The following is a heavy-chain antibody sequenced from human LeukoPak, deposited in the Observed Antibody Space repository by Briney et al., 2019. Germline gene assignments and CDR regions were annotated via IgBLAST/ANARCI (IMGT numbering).Heavy chain of an antibody. CDR3: AKAQSYDILTGFDY. J-gene: IGHJ4*02. Sequence: PGGSLRLSCAASGFTFSSYGMSWVRQAPGKGLEWVSAISGSGGSTYYADSVKGRFTISRDNSKNTLYLQMNSLRAEDTAVYYCAKAQSYDILTGFDYWGRGTLVTVSS. CDR2: ISGSGGST. CDR1: GFTFSSYG. D-gene: IGHD3-9*01. V-gene: IGHV3-23*01.